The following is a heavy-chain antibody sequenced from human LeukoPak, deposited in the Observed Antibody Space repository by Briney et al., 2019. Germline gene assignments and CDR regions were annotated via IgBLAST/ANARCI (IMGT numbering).Heavy chain of an antibody. J-gene: IGHJ4*02. CDR1: GYTFTSYG. Sequence: ASVKVSCKASGYTFTSYGISWVRQAPGQELEWMGWISAYNGNTNYAQKLQGRVTMTTDTSTSTAYMELRSLRSDDTAVYYCARSVRYYDSSGYPTGCDYWGQGTLVTVSS. V-gene: IGHV1-18*01. CDR2: ISAYNGNT. D-gene: IGHD3-22*01. CDR3: ARSVRYYDSSGYPTGCDY.